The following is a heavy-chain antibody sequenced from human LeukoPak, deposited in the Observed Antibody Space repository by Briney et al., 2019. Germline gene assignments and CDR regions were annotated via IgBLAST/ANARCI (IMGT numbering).Heavy chain of an antibody. CDR2: INHSGST. CDR3: ARGPRSDVVVPAALHYYYYGMDV. Sequence: SETLSLTCAVYGGSFSGYYWSWIRQPPGKGLEWIGEINHSGSTNYNPSLKSRATISVDTSKNQFSLKLSSVTAADTAVYYCARGPRSDVVVPAALHYYYYGMDVWGQGTTVTVSS. D-gene: IGHD2-2*01. V-gene: IGHV4-34*01. CDR1: GGSFSGYY. J-gene: IGHJ6*02.